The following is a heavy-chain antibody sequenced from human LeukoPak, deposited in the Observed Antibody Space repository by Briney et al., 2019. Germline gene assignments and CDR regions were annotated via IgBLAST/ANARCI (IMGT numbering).Heavy chain of an antibody. Sequence: EPSETLSLTCTVSGASISSSTYYWGWIRQPPGKGLEWIGSIYYTGSTYYKPSLKSRITISVDTSKNQFSLKLTSVTATDTAVYYCTKGPDSWGQGRLVTVSS. V-gene: IGHV4-39*01. CDR1: GASISSSTYY. J-gene: IGHJ4*02. CDR3: TKGPDS. CDR2: IYYTGST.